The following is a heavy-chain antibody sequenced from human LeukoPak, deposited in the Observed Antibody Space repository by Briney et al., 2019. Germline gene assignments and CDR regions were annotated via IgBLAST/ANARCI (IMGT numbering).Heavy chain of an antibody. D-gene: IGHD6-13*01. Sequence: SVKVSCKASGGTFSSYAISWVRQAPGQGLEWMGGIIPIFGTANYAQKFQGRVTITADKSTSTAYMELSSLRSEDTAGYYCARDQGIAAAGPRGAVDPWGQGTLVTVSS. CDR1: GGTFSSYA. CDR3: ARDQGIAAAGPRGAVDP. CDR2: IIPIFGTA. V-gene: IGHV1-69*06. J-gene: IGHJ5*02.